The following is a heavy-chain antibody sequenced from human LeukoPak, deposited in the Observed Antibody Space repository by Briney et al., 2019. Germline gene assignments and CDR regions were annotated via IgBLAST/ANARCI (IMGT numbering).Heavy chain of an antibody. CDR2: ISSSSSYT. J-gene: IGHJ6*02. CDR3: ARVSIAVAGTTYYYYGMDV. V-gene: IGHV3-11*05. Sequence: GGSLRLSCAASGFTFSSYAMSWIRQAPGKGLEWVSYISSSSSYTNYADSVKGRFTISRDNAKNSLYLQMNSLRAEDTAVYYCARVSIAVAGTTYYYYGMDVWGQGTTVTVSS. D-gene: IGHD6-19*01. CDR1: GFTFSSYA.